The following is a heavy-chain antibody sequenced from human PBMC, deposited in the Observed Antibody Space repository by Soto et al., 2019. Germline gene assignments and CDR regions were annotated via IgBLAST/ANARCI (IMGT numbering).Heavy chain of an antibody. V-gene: IGHV4-4*02. J-gene: IGHJ6*02. CDR1: GGSISISNW. Sequence: SETLSLTCAVSGGSISISNWWSWVRQPPGKGLEWIGEIYHSGSTNYNPSLKSRVTISVDKSKNQFSLKLSSVTAADTAVYYCASIPITMVRGAIYGMDVWGQGTTVTVSS. D-gene: IGHD3-10*01. CDR2: IYHSGST. CDR3: ASIPITMVRGAIYGMDV.